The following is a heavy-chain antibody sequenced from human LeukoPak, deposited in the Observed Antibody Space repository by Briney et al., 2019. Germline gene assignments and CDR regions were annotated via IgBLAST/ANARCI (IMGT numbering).Heavy chain of an antibody. J-gene: IGHJ4*02. D-gene: IGHD6-19*01. CDR2: INPSGCST. Sequence: ASVKVSCKASGYTFTSYYMHWVRQAPGQGLEWMGIINPSGCSTSYAQKFQGRVTMTRDTYTRTDYRELSSLRSEDTAVYYCARSRIAVAGPPSSWGQGTLVTVSS. V-gene: IGHV1-46*03. CDR3: ARSRIAVAGPPSS. CDR1: GYTFTSYY.